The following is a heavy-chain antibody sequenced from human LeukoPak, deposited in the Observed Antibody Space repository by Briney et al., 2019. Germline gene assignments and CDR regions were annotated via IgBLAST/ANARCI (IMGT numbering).Heavy chain of an antibody. CDR1: GFTFSSYS. Sequence: GGSLRLSCAASGFTFSSYSMNWVRQAPGKGLEWVSSISSSSSYIYYADSVKGRFTISRDNAKNSLYLQMNSLRAEDTAVYYCARGRYPEGGAFDIWGQGTMVTVSS. CDR2: ISSSSSYI. J-gene: IGHJ3*02. D-gene: IGHD1-26*01. V-gene: IGHV3-21*01. CDR3: ARGRYPEGGAFDI.